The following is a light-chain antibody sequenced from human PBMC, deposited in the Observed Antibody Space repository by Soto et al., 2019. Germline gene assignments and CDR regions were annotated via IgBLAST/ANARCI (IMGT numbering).Light chain of an antibody. V-gene: IGKV3-20*01. CDR2: GAS. Sequence: EIVLTQSPGTLSLSPGERATLSCRASQSVSSSYLAWYQQKPGQAPRLLIYGASSRATGIPDRFSGSWSGTDFTLTISRPEPEDFAVYYCQQYGSSPKTFGQGTKVEIK. J-gene: IGKJ1*01. CDR1: QSVSSSY. CDR3: QQYGSSPKT.